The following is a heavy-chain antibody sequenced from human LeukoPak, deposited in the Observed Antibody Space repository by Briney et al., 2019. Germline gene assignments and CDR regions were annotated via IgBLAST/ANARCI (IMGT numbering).Heavy chain of an antibody. CDR1: GFTFSSYS. D-gene: IGHD2-2*01. Sequence: PGGSLRLSCAASGFTFSSYSMNWVRQAPGKGLEWVARIDSDGTTATYADSVKGRFTISRDNAKNTLYLQMNSLRAEDTAVYYCGSSTSPYYYYYYYMDVWGKGTTVTVSS. V-gene: IGHV3-74*01. J-gene: IGHJ6*03. CDR2: IDSDGTTA. CDR3: GSSTSPYYYYYYYMDV.